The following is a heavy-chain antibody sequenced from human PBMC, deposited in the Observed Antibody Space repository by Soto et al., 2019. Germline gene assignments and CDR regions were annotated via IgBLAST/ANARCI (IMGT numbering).Heavy chain of an antibody. CDR2: IIPIFGTA. D-gene: IGHD6-19*01. J-gene: IGHJ6*02. CDR3: AKARYSSPMGYYYRMDV. Sequence: SVKVSCKASRVAFSKFIVTWVRQAPGLGLEWVGGIIPIFGTANYAQKFQGRVTITADESTSTSYMEVNNLRSEDTAVYYCAKARYSSPMGYYYRMDVWGQGTKVTVSS. CDR1: RVAFSKFI. V-gene: IGHV1-69*13.